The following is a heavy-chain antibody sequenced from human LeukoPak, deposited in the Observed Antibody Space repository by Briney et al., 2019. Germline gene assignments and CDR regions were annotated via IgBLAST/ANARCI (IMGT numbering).Heavy chain of an antibody. CDR1: GVSFSGYY. CDR3: ARGRGLLGRNWFDP. CDR2: INHSGST. Sequence: KPSETLSLTCAVYGVSFSGYYWSGIRQPPGKGLEWSGEINHSGSTNYNPSLKSRVTISVDTSKNQFSLKLSSVTAADTAVYYCARGRGLLGRNWFDPWGQGTLVTVSS. J-gene: IGHJ5*02. V-gene: IGHV4-34*01. D-gene: IGHD3-22*01.